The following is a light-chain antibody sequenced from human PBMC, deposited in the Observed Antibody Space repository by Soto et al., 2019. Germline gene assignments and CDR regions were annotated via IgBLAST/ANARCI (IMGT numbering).Light chain of an antibody. CDR3: TSFSSSTSLYV. CDR2: QVT. CDR1: TRDIAGYNY. V-gene: IGLV2-14*01. Sequence: SALTXPASVSGSLGQSITISCTGTTRDIAGYNYISWYQQLPGKAPKLMIYQVTIRPSGISNRFSGSKSGNTASLTISGLQAEDEADYYCTSFSSSTSLYVFGTGTKVTVL. J-gene: IGLJ1*01.